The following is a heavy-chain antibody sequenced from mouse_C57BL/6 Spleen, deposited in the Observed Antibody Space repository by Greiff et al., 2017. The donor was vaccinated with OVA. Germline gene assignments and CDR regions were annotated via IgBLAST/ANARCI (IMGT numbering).Heavy chain of an antibody. J-gene: IGHJ2*01. CDR1: GYSITSGYY. CDR2: ISYDGSN. D-gene: IGHD1-1*01. V-gene: IGHV3-6*01. CDR3: TRVYYGSSYFDY. Sequence: DVKLVESGPGLVKPSQSLSLTCSVTGYSITSGYYWNWIRQFPGNKLEWMGYISYDGSNNYNPSLKNRISITRDTSKNQFFLKLNSVTTEDTDTYYCTRVYYGSSYFDYGGQGTTRTVSA.